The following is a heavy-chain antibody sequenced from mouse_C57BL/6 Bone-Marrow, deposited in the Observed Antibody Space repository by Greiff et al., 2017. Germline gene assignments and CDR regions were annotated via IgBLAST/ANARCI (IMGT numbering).Heavy chain of an antibody. V-gene: IGHV1-81*01. Sequence: VKLQQSGAELARPGASVKLSCKASGYTFTSYGISWVKQRTGQGLEWIGEIYPRSGNTYYNEKFKGKATLTADKSSSTAYMELRSLTSEDSAVYFCASRIYYYGSSYDLLYAMDYWGQGTSVTVSS. CDR3: ASRIYYYGSSYDLLYAMDY. CDR1: GYTFTSYG. J-gene: IGHJ4*01. D-gene: IGHD1-1*01. CDR2: IYPRSGNT.